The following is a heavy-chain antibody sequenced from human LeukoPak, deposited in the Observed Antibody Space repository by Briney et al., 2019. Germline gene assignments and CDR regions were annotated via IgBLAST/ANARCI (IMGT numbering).Heavy chain of an antibody. CDR1: GHTFTSYG. CDR3: ARTCGPLGYCSSTSYWFDP. D-gene: IGHD2-2*01. CDR2: ISAYNGNT. J-gene: IGHJ5*02. V-gene: IGHV1-18*01. Sequence: ASVKVSCKASGHTFTSYGISWVRQAPGQGLEWMGWISAYNGNTNYAQKLQGRVTMTTDTSTSTAYMELRSLRSDDTAVYYCARTCGPLGYCSSTSYWFDPWGQGTLVTVSS.